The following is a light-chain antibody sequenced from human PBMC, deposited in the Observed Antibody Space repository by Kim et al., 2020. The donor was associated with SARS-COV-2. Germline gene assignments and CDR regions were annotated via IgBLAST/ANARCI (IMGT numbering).Light chain of an antibody. Sequence: LSPGESATLSSSARQSVSSCYLAWHQQRHAPALLLLDYGASSRAIGTPDRCSGSGSGTDFTLTSSRLEPEDLAEYYCQQNGSSITFGQGTRLEIK. V-gene: IGKV3-20*01. CDR3: QQNGSSIT. CDR1: QSVSSCY. CDR2: GAS. J-gene: IGKJ5*01.